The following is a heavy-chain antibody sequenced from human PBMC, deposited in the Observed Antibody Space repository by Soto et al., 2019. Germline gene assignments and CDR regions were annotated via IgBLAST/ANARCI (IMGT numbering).Heavy chain of an antibody. CDR1: GFTFSSYG. V-gene: IGHV3-30*03. CDR3: ARFYYDSSGYLPSPYYGYYAMDV. J-gene: IGHJ6*02. CDR2: ISYDGSNK. D-gene: IGHD3-22*01. Sequence: PGGSLRLSCAASGFTFSSYGMHWVRQAPGKGLEWVAVISYDGSNKYYADSVKGRFTISRDNSKNTLYLQMNSLRAEDTAVFYCARFYYDSSGYLPSPYYGYYAMDVWGQGTTVTVSS.